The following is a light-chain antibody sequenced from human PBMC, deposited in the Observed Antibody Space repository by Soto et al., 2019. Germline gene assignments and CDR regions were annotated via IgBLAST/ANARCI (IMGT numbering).Light chain of an antibody. V-gene: IGKV3-20*01. CDR3: QQYGSALTWT. Sequence: EIVLTQSPGTLSLSPGERATLSCRASQSVSSSYLAWYQQKPGQDPRLLIYGASSRATGIPDRFSGSGSGTDFTRTISRLEPEDFAVYYCQQYGSALTWTVGQGTKVEIK. CDR1: QSVSSSY. J-gene: IGKJ1*01. CDR2: GAS.